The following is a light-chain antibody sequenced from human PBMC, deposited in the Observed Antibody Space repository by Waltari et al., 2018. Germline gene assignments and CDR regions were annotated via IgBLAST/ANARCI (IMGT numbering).Light chain of an antibody. CDR2: KAS. CDR3: QQYNSYPYT. CDR1: QSISSW. J-gene: IGKJ2*01. Sequence: DIQMTQSPSTLSASVGDRVTLTCRASQSISSWLAWYQQKPGKAPKLLIYKASSLESGVPSRFSGSGSGTEFTLTISSLQPDDFATDYCQQYNSYPYTFGQGTKLEIK. V-gene: IGKV1-5*03.